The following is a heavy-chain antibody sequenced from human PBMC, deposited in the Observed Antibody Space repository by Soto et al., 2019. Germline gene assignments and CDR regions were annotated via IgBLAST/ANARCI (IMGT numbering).Heavy chain of an antibody. CDR3: SRGSFGWSVIAR. CDR2: MNEDGSHI. J-gene: IGHJ4*02. V-gene: IGHV3-74*01. Sequence: EVQLVESGGGLVQPGGSLRLSCTASGFTFSSHWMHWVRQAPGKGLVWVSRMNEDGSHILYADSVKGRFTISRDNAKSTLFLRMSSCGAEDTAGYICSRGSFGWSVIARWGRGILVSVSS. D-gene: IGHD2-21*01. CDR1: GFTFSSHW.